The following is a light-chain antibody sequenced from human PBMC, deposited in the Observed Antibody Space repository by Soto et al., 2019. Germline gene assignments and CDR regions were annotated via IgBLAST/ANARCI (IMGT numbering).Light chain of an antibody. J-gene: IGLJ2*01. V-gene: IGLV2-8*01. CDR3: SSYAGSNNFEV. CDR2: EVT. Sequence: QSVLTQPPSASGSPGQSVIISCTGTSSDVGAYNYVSWYQQHPGKAPKLVIYEVTKRPSGVPDRFSGSKSGDTASLTVSGLQAEDEANYYCSSYAGSNNFEVFGGGTKVTVL. CDR1: SSDVGAYNY.